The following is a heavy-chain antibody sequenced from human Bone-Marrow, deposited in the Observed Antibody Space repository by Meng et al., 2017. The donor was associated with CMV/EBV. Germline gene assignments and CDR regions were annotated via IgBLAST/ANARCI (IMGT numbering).Heavy chain of an antibody. CDR2: ISWDGGST. V-gene: IGHV3-43*01. CDR3: AKDIGCSSTSCYHGMDV. J-gene: IGHJ6*02. Sequence: GESLKISCAASGFTFDDYTMHWVRQAPGKGLEWVSLISWDGGSTYYADSVKGRFTISRDSSKNSLYLQMNSLRTEDTALYYCAKDIGCSSTSCYHGMDVWGQGTTVTVSS. D-gene: IGHD2-2*01. CDR1: GFTFDDYT.